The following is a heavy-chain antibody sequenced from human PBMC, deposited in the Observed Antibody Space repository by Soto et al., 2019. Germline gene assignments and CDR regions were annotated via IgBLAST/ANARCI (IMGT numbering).Heavy chain of an antibody. CDR1: GVTFCSYA. D-gene: IGHD4-17*01. V-gene: IGHV3-23*01. J-gene: IGHJ4*02. CDR3: ARRPVTYYFDY. CDR2: ISTDGSTT. Sequence: HGGSLRLCCAACGVTFCSYAMNWVRQAPGKGLVWVSSISTDGSTTYYADSVKGRFTISRDNSKNTLYLQMDSLRAEDTAVYFCARRPVTYYFDYWGQGTLVTVSS.